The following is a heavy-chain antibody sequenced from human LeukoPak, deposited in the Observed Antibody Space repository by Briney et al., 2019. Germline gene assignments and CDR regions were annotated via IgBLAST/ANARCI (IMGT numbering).Heavy chain of an antibody. D-gene: IGHD3-22*01. V-gene: IGHV6-1*01. CDR1: GDSVSSNSAA. CDR3: AREADYYDSSGYYTVFDY. Sequence: SQTLSLTCAISGDSVSSNSAAWNWIRESPSRGLEWLGRTYYRSKWYNDYAVSVKSRITINPDTSKNQFSLQLNSVTPEDTAVYYCAREADYYDSSGYYTVFDYWGQGTLVTVSS. J-gene: IGHJ4*02. CDR2: TYYRSKWYN.